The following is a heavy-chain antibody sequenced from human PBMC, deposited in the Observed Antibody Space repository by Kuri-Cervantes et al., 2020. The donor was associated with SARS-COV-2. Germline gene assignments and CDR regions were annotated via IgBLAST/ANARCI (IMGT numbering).Heavy chain of an antibody. D-gene: IGHD2-2*01. Sequence: SETLSLTCTVSGGSISSSSYYWGWIRQPPGKGLEWIGSIYYSGSTYYNPSLKSRVTISVDTSKNQFSLKLSSVTAADTAVYYCARHPAPRYCSSTSCYGIWFDPWGQGTLVTVSS. V-gene: IGHV4-39*01. CDR3: ARHPAPRYCSSTSCYGIWFDP. CDR1: GGSISSSSYY. CDR2: IYYSGST. J-gene: IGHJ5*02.